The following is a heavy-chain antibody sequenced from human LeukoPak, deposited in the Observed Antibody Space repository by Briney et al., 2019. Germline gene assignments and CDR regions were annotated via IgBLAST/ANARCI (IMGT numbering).Heavy chain of an antibody. J-gene: IGHJ3*02. CDR3: ARSKQQLAPDAFDI. D-gene: IGHD6-13*01. V-gene: IGHV4-30-2*01. CDR1: GGSISSGGYS. CDR2: IYHSGST. Sequence: PSETLSLTCAVSGGSISSGGYSWSWIRQPPGKGLEWIGYIYHSGSTYYNPSLKSRVTISVDRSKNQFSLKLSSVTAADTAVYYCARSKQQLAPDAFDIWGQGTMVTVSS.